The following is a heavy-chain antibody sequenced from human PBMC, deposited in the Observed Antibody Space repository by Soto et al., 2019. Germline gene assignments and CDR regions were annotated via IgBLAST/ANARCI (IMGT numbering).Heavy chain of an antibody. CDR1: GFSLNTGGLG. CDR2: IYWDGDK. CDR3: VPSRCGGDCLRYYASHYYYGMDV. J-gene: IGHJ6*02. Sequence: QITLKESGPTLVKPTQTLTLTCTFSGFSLNTGGLGVGWIRQPPGKALEWLALIYWDGDKRYSPSLQSSLSITKDTSNNQVVLTMTNMDPLDTATYYCVPSRCGGDCLRYYASHYYYGMDVWGQGNTVTVSS. D-gene: IGHD2-21*02. V-gene: IGHV2-5*02.